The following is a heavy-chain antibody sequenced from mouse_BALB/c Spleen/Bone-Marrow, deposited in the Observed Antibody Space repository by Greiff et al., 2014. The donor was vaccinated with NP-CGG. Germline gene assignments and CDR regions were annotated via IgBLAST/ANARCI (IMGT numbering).Heavy chain of an antibody. CDR3: ARDSPYAMDY. CDR1: GFNIKDTY. V-gene: IGHV14-3*02. J-gene: IGHJ4*01. Sequence: EVQLQQPGAELVKPGASVKLSCTASGFNIKDTYMHWVKQRPEQGLEWIGRIDPANGNTKYDPKFQGKATITADTSSNTAYLQLSSLTSEDTAVYYCARDSPYAMDYWGQGTSVTVSS. CDR2: IDPANGNT.